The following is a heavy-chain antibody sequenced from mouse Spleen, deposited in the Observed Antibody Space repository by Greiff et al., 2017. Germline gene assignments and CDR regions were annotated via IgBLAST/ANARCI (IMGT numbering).Heavy chain of an antibody. J-gene: IGHJ2*01. V-gene: IGHV1-82*01. CDR3: AREEGYYGYVNY. D-gene: IGHD1-2*01. Sequence: VQLQQSGPELVKPGASVKISCKASGYAFSSSWMNWVKQRPGKGLEWIGRIYPGDGDTNYNGKFKGKATLTADKSSSTAYMQLSSLTSEDSAVYFCAREEGYYGYVNYWGQGTTLTVSS. CDR1: GYAFSSSW. CDR2: IYPGDGDT.